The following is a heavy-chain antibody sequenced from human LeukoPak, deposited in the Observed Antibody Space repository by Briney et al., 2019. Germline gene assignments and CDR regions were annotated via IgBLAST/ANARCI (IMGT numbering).Heavy chain of an antibody. CDR1: GGSISSYY. D-gene: IGHD6-13*01. Sequence: SETLSLTCTVSGGSISSYYWSWIRQPAGKGLEWIGRIYTSGSTNYNPSLKSRVTISVDTSKNQFSLKLSSVTAADTAVYYCARDRGSSWYVDAFDIWGQGTMVTVSS. CDR2: IYTSGST. V-gene: IGHV4-4*07. CDR3: ARDRGSSWYVDAFDI. J-gene: IGHJ3*02.